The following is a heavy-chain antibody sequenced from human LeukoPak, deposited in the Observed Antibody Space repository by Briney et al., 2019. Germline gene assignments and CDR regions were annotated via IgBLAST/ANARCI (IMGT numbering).Heavy chain of an antibody. CDR1: GGTFSSYA. J-gene: IGHJ4*02. D-gene: IGHD3-22*01. CDR3: ARDLNEVAVKPKYYYDSSGYYPVWCY. Sequence: EASVKVSCKASGGTFSSYAISWVRQAPGQGLEWMGGIIPIFGTANYAQKFQGRVTITADESTSTAYMELSSLRSEDTAVYYCARDLNEVAVKPKYYYDSSGYYPVWCYWGQGTLVTVSS. V-gene: IGHV1-69*13. CDR2: IIPIFGTA.